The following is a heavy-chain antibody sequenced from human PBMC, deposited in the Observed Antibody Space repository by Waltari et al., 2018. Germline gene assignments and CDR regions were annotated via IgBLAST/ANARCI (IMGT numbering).Heavy chain of an antibody. J-gene: IGHJ4*02. D-gene: IGHD6-6*01. CDR3: ARKGLEYSSSRRRYNFDY. CDR2: IYYSGST. CDR1: GGSISSSSYY. V-gene: IGHV4-39*07. Sequence: QLQLQESGPGLVKPSETLSLTCTVSGGSISSSSYYWGWIRQPPGKGLEWIGSIYYSGSTYYNPSLKSRVTISVDTSKNQFSLKLSSVTAADTAVYYCARKGLEYSSSRRRYNFDYWGQGTLVTVSS.